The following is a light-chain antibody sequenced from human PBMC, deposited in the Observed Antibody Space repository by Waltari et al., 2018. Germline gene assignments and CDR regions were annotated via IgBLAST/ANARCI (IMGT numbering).Light chain of an antibody. CDR1: SSDVGGYNY. J-gene: IGLJ3*02. V-gene: IGLV2-14*01. Sequence: QSALTQPASVSGSPGQSITISCTGTSSDVGGYNYVSWYQQHPGKAPKLMIYDVSKRPSVVSNRFSGSKSGNTASLTISGLQAEDEADYYGSSYTSSSTFWVFGGGTKLTVL. CDR2: DVS. CDR3: SSYTSSSTFWV.